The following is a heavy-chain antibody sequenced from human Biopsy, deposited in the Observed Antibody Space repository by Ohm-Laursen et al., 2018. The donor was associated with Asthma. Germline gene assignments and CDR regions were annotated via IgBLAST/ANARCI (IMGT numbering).Heavy chain of an antibody. CDR3: AKELFPGWELRRGPDS. CDR1: GFSFSSFG. V-gene: IGHV3-30*18. Sequence: SLSLSCPPSGFSFSSFGRHWLRPAPGKGLAWVAVISFDGSNEDYADSEKGRFTISRDNSKNTLFLEMNSLRPKDTAVYYCAKELFPGWELRRGPDSWGQGTLVTVSS. J-gene: IGHJ4*02. D-gene: IGHD1-26*01. CDR2: ISFDGSNE.